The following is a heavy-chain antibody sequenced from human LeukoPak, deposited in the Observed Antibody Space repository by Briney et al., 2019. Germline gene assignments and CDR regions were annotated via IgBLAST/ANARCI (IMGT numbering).Heavy chain of an antibody. V-gene: IGHV4-39*07. CDR3: ARDYCSSTSRPPDF. D-gene: IGHD2-2*01. J-gene: IGHJ4*02. CDR2: IYYSGST. CDR1: GFTFSSYA. Sequence: GSLRLSCAASGFTFSSYAMSWVRQAPGKGLEWIGSIYYSGSTYYNPSLKSRVTISVDTSKNQFSLKLSSVTAADTAVYYCARDYCSSTSRPPDFWGQGTLVTVSS.